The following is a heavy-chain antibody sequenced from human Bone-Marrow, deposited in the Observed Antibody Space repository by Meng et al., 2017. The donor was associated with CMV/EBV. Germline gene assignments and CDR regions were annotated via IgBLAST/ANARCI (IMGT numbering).Heavy chain of an antibody. CDR1: GGSISSSSYY. Sequence: GSLRLSCTVSGGSISSSSYYWGWIRQPPGKGLEWIGSIYYSGSTYYNPSLKSRVTISVDTSKNQFSLKLSSVTAADTAVYYCARRVRRDSDWFDPWGQGTLVTVSS. CDR2: IYYSGST. CDR3: ARRVRRDSDWFDP. J-gene: IGHJ5*02. V-gene: IGHV4-39*01. D-gene: IGHD3-10*02.